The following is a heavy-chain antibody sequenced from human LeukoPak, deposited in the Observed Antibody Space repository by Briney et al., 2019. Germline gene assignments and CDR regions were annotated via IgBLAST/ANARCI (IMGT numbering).Heavy chain of an antibody. CDR1: GYTFTSYG. CDR2: ISAYNGNT. CDR3: ARIGSSSWYGGSDP. V-gene: IGHV1-18*01. J-gene: IGHJ5*02. D-gene: IGHD6-13*01. Sequence: ASVKVSCKASGYTFTSYGISWVRQAPGQGLEWMGWISAYNGNTNYAQKLQGRVTMTTDTSTSTAYMELRSLRSDDTAVYYRARIGSSSWYGGSDPWGQGTLVTVSS.